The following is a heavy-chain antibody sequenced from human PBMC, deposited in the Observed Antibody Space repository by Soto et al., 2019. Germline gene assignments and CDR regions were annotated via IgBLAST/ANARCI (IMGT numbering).Heavy chain of an antibody. D-gene: IGHD3-16*01. CDR3: ATDPPGEASYYYYGMDV. J-gene: IGHJ6*02. CDR1: GFTFSSYA. Sequence: GGSLRLSCAASGFTFSSYAMSWVRQAPGKGLEWVSAISGSGGSTYYADSVKGRFTISRDNSKNTLYLQMNSLRAEDTAVYYCATDPPGEASYYYYGMDVWGQGTTVTVSS. V-gene: IGHV3-23*01. CDR2: ISGSGGST.